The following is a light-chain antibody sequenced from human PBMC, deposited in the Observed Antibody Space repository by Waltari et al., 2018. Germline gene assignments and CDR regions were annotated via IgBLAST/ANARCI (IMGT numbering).Light chain of an antibody. Sequence: SYELTQPPSVSVSPGQTARFTCSGDALPKKYAYWYQQKPGQAPVLVIYKGSERPSGIPERFSGSSSGTTVTLTISGVQAEDEADYYCQSADSSDTYEVFGGGTKLTVL. J-gene: IGLJ2*01. CDR1: ALPKKY. CDR2: KGS. CDR3: QSADSSDTYEV. V-gene: IGLV3-25*03.